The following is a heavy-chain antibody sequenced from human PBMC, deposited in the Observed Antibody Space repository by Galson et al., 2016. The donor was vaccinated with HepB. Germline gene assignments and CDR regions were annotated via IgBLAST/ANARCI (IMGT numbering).Heavy chain of an antibody. V-gene: IGHV1-3*01. CDR1: GYTFTSYA. D-gene: IGHD6-19*01. Sequence: QSGAEVKKPGESLKISCKASGYTFTSYAMHWVRQAPGQRLEWMGWINAGNGNTKYSQKFQGRVTITRDTSASKAYMELSSLRSEDTAVYYCARGGPRYSSGWIDWGQGTLVTVSS. CDR2: INAGNGNT. J-gene: IGHJ4*02. CDR3: ARGGPRYSSGWID.